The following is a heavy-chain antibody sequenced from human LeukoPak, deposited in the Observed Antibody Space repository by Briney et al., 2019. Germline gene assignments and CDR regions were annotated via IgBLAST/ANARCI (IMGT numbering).Heavy chain of an antibody. J-gene: IGHJ4*02. CDR1: GYTFTSHA. CDR2: INTNTGNP. D-gene: IGHD3-3*01. V-gene: IGHV7-4-1*02. Sequence: GASVKVSCKASGYTFTSHAMNWVRQAPGQGLEWMGWINTNTGNPTYAQGFTGRFVFSLDTSVNTAYLQISSLKAEDSAVYYCARWPNFGVLDDWGRGTLVTVSS. CDR3: ARWPNFGVLDD.